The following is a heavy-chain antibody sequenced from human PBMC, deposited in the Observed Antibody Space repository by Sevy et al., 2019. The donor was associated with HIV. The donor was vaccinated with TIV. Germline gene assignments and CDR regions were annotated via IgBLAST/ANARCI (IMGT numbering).Heavy chain of an antibody. V-gene: IGHV4-59*01. CDR2: IYYTGST. J-gene: IGHJ5*02. CDR1: GGSISTYY. Sequence: SETLFLTCTVSGGSISTYYWSWIRQPPGKGLEYIGYIYYTGSTNYNPSLKSRVTISVDTSKNQFSLNLRSVTAVDTAVDYCARAPPVRSGDDSLNWFDPWGQGTLVTVSS. CDR3: ARAPPVRSGDDSLNWFDP. D-gene: IGHD5-12*01.